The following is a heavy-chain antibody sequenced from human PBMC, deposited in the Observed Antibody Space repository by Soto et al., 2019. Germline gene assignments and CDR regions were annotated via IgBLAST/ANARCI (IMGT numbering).Heavy chain of an antibody. D-gene: IGHD3-3*01. CDR2: ISYDGSNK. Sequence: QVQLVESGGGVVQPGRSLRLSCAASGFTFSSYGMHWVRQAPGKGLEWVAVISYDGSNKYYADSVKGRFTISRDNSKNTLYRQMTSLRAEDTAVYYCAKDVRYDFWSYYYGMDVWGQGTTVTVSS. CDR3: AKDVRYDFWSYYYGMDV. CDR1: GFTFSSYG. V-gene: IGHV3-30*18. J-gene: IGHJ6*02.